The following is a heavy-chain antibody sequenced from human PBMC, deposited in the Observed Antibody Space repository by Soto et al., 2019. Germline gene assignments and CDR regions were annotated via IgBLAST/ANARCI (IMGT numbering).Heavy chain of an antibody. D-gene: IGHD6-13*01. Sequence: ASVKVSCKASGGTFSNYAISWVRQAPGQGLEWMGGIIPIFGTTNYAQRFQGRVTITADESTSTAYMELSSLRSEDTAVYYCARVSSSWYKEYFDYWGQGTLVTVSS. CDR3: ARVSSSWYKEYFDY. CDR1: GGTFSNYA. CDR2: IIPIFGTT. J-gene: IGHJ4*02. V-gene: IGHV1-69*13.